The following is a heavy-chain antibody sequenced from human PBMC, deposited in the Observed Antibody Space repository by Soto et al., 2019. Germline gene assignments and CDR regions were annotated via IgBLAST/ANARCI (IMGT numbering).Heavy chain of an antibody. J-gene: IGHJ3*02. D-gene: IGHD3-22*01. Sequence: GGSLRLSCAASGFTFSSYSMNWVRQAPGKGLEWVSFISSSSSTIYYADSVKGRFTISRDNAKNSLYLQMNSLRDEDTAVYYCARGRGYSYGDYYDSSVDDAFDIWGQGTMVTVSS. CDR1: GFTFSSYS. CDR3: ARGRGYSYGDYYDSSVDDAFDI. V-gene: IGHV3-48*02. CDR2: ISSSSSTI.